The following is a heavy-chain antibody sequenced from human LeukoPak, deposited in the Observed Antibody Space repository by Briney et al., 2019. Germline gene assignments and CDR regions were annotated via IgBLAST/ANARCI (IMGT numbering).Heavy chain of an antibody. J-gene: IGHJ4*02. D-gene: IGHD6-19*01. CDR2: VYYTVST. Sequence: SETLSLTCTVSGGSISSYYWSWIRQPPGKGLECTGYVYYTVSTNYTPSLNSRVTISVDTSKNQFSLKLSSVTAADTAVYYCARCSSAWYYFDYWGQGTLVTVSS. CDR3: ARCSSAWYYFDY. V-gene: IGHV4-59*01. CDR1: GGSISSYY.